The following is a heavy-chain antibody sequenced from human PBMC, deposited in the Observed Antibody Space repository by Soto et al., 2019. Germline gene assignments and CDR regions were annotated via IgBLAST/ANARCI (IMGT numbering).Heavy chain of an antibody. Sequence: EVQLVESGGGLVQPGGSLRLSCAASGFTFSGYWMAWGRQAPGKGLEWVANIHPDGSGRYYVDSVKGRFTISSDNAQNSLYLQMNSLRAEDTSLYYCAREGRILGAFDSWGQGTVVTVSS. CDR2: IHPDGSGR. D-gene: IGHD3-16*01. CDR1: GFTFSGYW. CDR3: AREGRILGAFDS. J-gene: IGHJ3*02. V-gene: IGHV3-7*01.